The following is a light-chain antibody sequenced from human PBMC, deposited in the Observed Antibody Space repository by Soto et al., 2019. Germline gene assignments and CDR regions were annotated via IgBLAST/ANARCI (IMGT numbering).Light chain of an antibody. Sequence: QSVLTQPASVSGSPGQAITISCSGTSSDVGAFNYVSWYQQHPGKAPKLMIYDVSNRPSGVSNRFSGSKSGNTASLTISGLRAEAEADYYCNSYISNNNYVSGNGTKVT. CDR3: NSYISNNNYV. CDR2: DVS. J-gene: IGLJ1*01. V-gene: IGLV2-14*03. CDR1: SSDVGAFNY.